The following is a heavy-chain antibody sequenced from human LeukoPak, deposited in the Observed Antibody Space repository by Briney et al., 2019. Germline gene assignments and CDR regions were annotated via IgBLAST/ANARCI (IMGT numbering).Heavy chain of an antibody. CDR1: GYTFTGHY. CDR2: FDSERGDT. D-gene: IGHD1-26*01. J-gene: IGHJ3*02. Sequence: ASVKVSCKASGYTFTGHYMHWVRQAPGKGLEWMGGFDSERGDTVYAQKFQGRVTMTEDTSTNTAYTDLSSLRSEDTAVYYCAIGNILVGATFRAFDIWGQGTMVAVSS. CDR3: AIGNILVGATFRAFDI. V-gene: IGHV1-24*01.